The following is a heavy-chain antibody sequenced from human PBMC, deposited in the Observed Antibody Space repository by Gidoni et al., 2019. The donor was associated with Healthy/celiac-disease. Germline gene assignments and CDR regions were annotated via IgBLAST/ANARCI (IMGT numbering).Heavy chain of an antibody. Sequence: EVQLVESGGVVVQPGGSLSLSCAASGFTFDDYTMHWVRQAPGKGLEWVSLIRWDGGSTYYADSVKGRFTISRDNSKNSLYLQMNSLRTEDTALYYCAKGAYGDYRLGYFDYWGQGTLVTVSS. CDR3: AKGAYGDYRLGYFDY. D-gene: IGHD4-17*01. J-gene: IGHJ4*02. CDR2: IRWDGGST. V-gene: IGHV3-43*01. CDR1: GFTFDDYT.